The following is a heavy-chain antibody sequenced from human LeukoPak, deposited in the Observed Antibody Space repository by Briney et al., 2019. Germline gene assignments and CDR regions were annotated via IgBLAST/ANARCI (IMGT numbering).Heavy chain of an antibody. D-gene: IGHD1-26*01. Sequence: SETLSLTCTVSGGSISSPTYHWGWIRQPPGKGLEWIGSIYYSGSTYYKPSLKSRVTISVDTSKNQFSLKLSSVTAADTAVYYCARETSGSPDFWGQGTLVTVSS. CDR1: GGSISSPTYH. CDR2: IYYSGST. J-gene: IGHJ4*02. V-gene: IGHV4-39*01. CDR3: ARETSGSPDF.